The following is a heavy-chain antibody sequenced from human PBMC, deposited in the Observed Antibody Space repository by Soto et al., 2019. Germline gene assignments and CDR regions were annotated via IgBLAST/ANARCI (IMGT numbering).Heavy chain of an antibody. D-gene: IGHD5-12*01. J-gene: IGHJ6*02. CDR3: ARLGSGYDSLYYYYYGMDV. CDR1: GYSFTSYW. V-gene: IGHV5-10-1*01. CDR2: IDPSDSYT. Sequence: PGESLKISCKGSGYSFTSYWISWVRQMPGKGLEWMGRIDPSDSYTNYSPSFQGHVTISADKSISTAYLQWSSLKASDTAMYYCARLGSGYDSLYYYYYGMDVWGQGTTVTVS.